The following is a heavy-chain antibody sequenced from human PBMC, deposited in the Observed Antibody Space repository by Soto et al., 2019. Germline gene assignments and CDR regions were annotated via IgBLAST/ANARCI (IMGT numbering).Heavy chain of an antibody. CDR3: ARDPPATRHGMDV. CDR1: GFTFSSDY. J-gene: IGHJ6*02. Sequence: GSLRLSCASSGFTFSSDYMSWVRHAPGKVLEWVSVIYSGGSTYYADSVRGRFTISRDNSKNTLYLQMKSLRAEDTAVYYCARDPPATRHGMDVWGQGTTVTVSS. CDR2: IYSGGST. V-gene: IGHV3-53*01.